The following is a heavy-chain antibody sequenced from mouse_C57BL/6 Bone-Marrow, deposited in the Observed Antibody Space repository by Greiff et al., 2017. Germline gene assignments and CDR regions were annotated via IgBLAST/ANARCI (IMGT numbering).Heavy chain of an antibody. V-gene: IGHV1-55*01. Sequence: QVQLKQPGAELVKPGASVKMSCKASGYTFTSYWITWVKQRPGQGLEWIGDIYPGSGSTNYNEKFKSKATLNVDTSSSTAYMQLSSLTSEDSAIYDCARCGTTVVANAMDDWGQGTSVTVAS. CDR1: GYTFTSYW. D-gene: IGHD1-1*01. CDR3: ARCGTTVVANAMDD. CDR2: IYPGSGST. J-gene: IGHJ4*01.